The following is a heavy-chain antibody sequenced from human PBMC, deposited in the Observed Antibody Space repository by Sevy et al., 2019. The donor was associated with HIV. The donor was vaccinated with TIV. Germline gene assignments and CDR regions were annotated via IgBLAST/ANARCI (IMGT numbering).Heavy chain of an antibody. CDR2: ISGSYNST. D-gene: IGHD3-22*01. V-gene: IGHV3-23*01. J-gene: IGHJ4*02. Sequence: GGSLRLSCAASGFTFSIYAMSWVRQAPGKGLEWVSGISGSYNSTYYADSVTGRVTISRDNSKTTLYLHMNSLRAEDTAVYYCAKDLYYDTSLFDYWGQGTLVTVSS. CDR1: GFTFSIYA. CDR3: AKDLYYDTSLFDY.